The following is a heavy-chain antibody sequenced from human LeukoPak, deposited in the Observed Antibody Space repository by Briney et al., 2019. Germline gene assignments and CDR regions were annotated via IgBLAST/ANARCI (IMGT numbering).Heavy chain of an antibody. CDR2: INHSGST. Sequence: SETLSLTCAVYGGSFSGYYWSWIRQPPGKGLEWIGEINHSGSTNYNPSLKSRVTISVDTSKNQFSLKLSSVTAADTAVYYCARRPPCSGGSCHLKSRNWFDPWGQGTLVTVSS. J-gene: IGHJ5*02. V-gene: IGHV4-34*01. CDR1: GGSFSGYY. D-gene: IGHD2-15*01. CDR3: ARRPPCSGGSCHLKSRNWFDP.